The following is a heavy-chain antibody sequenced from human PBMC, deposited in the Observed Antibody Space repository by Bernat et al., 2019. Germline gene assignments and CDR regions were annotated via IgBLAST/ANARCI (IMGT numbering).Heavy chain of an antibody. CDR1: GFTFSSYW. J-gene: IGHJ4*02. CDR3: ARESIAVYDILTGYYYFDY. V-gene: IGHV3-7*03. D-gene: IGHD3-9*01. Sequence: EVQLVESGGGLVQPGGSLRLSCAASGFTFSSYWMSWVRQAPGKGLEWAANIKQDGSEKYYVDSVKGRFTISRDNAKNSLYLQMNSLRAEDTAVYYCARESIAVYDILTGYYYFDYWGQGTLVTVSS. CDR2: IKQDGSEK.